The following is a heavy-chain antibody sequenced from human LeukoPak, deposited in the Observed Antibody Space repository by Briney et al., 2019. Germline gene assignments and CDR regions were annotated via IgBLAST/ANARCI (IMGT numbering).Heavy chain of an antibody. D-gene: IGHD3-9*01. J-gene: IGHJ6*02. CDR2: LYHSGST. V-gene: IGHV4-39*02. CDR1: GGSISTPGYY. Sequence: PSETLSLTCTVSGGSISTPGYYWGWIRQPPGKGLEWIGSLYHSGSTNYNPSLMSQVTIFVDTSKNQFSLNLRSVTAADTGVYYCARDRAHRGQFDWLWYYYGMDVWGPGATVTVSS. CDR3: ARDRAHRGQFDWLWYYYGMDV.